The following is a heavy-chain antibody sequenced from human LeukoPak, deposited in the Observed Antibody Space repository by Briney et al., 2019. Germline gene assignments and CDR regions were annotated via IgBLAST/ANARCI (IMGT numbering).Heavy chain of an antibody. J-gene: IGHJ4*02. Sequence: PGGSLRLSCAASGFTFSTSWMHWVRQVPGKGLVWVSRINDDGSRINYADSVKGRFTISRDNAKNTLYLQMNSLRAEDTAVYYCARALGSPLDYWGQGTLVTVSS. D-gene: IGHD1-26*01. CDR3: ARALGSPLDY. V-gene: IGHV3-74*01. CDR1: GFTFSTSW. CDR2: INDDGSRI.